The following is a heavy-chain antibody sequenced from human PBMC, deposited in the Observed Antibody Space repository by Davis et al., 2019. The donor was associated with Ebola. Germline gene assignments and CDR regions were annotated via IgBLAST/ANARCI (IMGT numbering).Heavy chain of an antibody. J-gene: IGHJ4*02. CDR1: GFTFRSYW. CDR3: TTDSGKNWGGDCPQIDY. D-gene: IGHD2-21*01. Sequence: GESLKISCAATGFTFRSYWMSWVRQAPGKGLELFGRIKSNNDGGTSDYAAPVKGRFTFSRDDSKSTVYVQVNSLRIKDTSVYYCTTDSGKNWGGDCPQIDYWGQGTLVTVSS. CDR2: IKSNNDGGTS. V-gene: IGHV3-15*01.